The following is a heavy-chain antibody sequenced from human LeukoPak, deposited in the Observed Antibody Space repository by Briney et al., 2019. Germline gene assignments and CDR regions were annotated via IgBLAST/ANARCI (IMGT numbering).Heavy chain of an antibody. Sequence: GGSLRLSCAASGFTFRTYWMHWVRQAPGKGLVWVSRINSDGSSTNYADSVKGRFTISRDNAKNTLYLQMNSLRAEDTAVYYCARDLYDFWSGYYRLFYYYYGMDVWGQGTTVTVSS. D-gene: IGHD3-3*01. V-gene: IGHV3-74*01. CDR2: INSDGSST. J-gene: IGHJ6*02. CDR1: GFTFRTYW. CDR3: ARDLYDFWSGYYRLFYYYYGMDV.